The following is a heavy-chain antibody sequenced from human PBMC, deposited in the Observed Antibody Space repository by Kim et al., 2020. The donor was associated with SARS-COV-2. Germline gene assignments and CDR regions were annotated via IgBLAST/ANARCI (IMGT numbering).Heavy chain of an antibody. V-gene: IGHV5-51*01. CDR3: ARRTRTYSSGWYEDPYFDY. CDR2: IYPGDSDT. Sequence: GESLKISCKGSGYSFTSYWIGWVRQIPGKGLEWMGIIYPGDSDTRYSPSFQGQVTISADKSISTAYLQWSSLKASDTAMYYCARRTRTYSSGWYEDPYFDYWGQGTLVTVSS. J-gene: IGHJ4*02. CDR1: GYSFTSYW. D-gene: IGHD6-19*01.